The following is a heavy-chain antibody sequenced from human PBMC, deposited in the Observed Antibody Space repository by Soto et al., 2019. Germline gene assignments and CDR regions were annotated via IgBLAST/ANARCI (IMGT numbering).Heavy chain of an antibody. J-gene: IGHJ4*02. CDR3: AREEGPRNTAVDY. V-gene: IGHV1-2*02. CDR2: INPNSGGT. D-gene: IGHD5-18*01. CDR1: GYTFTGYY. Sequence: QVQLVQSGAEVKKPGASVKVSCKASGYTFTGYYMHWVRQAPGQGLEWMGWINPNSGGTNYAQKLQGRVTMTRDTSISTAYMELSRLRSDDTAVYYCAREEGPRNTAVDYWGQGTLVTVSS.